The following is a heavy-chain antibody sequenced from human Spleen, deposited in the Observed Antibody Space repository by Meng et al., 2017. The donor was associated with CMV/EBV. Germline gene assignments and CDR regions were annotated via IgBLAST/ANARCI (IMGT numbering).Heavy chain of an antibody. CDR1: GYSISSGYY. J-gene: IGHJ4*02. CDR2: IYHSGST. Sequence: SETLSLTCTVSGYSISSGYYWGWIRQPPGKGLEWIGSIYHSGSTYYNPSLKSRVTISVDTSKNQFSLRLRSVTAADTAVYYCARGGYPLDYWGQGTLVTVSS. V-gene: IGHV4-38-2*02. D-gene: IGHD6-13*01. CDR3: ARGGYPLDY.